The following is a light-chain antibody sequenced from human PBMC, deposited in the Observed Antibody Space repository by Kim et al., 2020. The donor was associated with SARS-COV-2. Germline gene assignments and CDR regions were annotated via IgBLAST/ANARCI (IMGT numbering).Light chain of an antibody. V-gene: IGKV1-5*03. J-gene: IGKJ2*03. CDR2: KAS. CDR1: QSISSW. Sequence: GTVGERVPITCRASQSISSWLAWYQQKPGKAPKLLIYKASSLESGVPSRFSGTGSETEFTLTISSLQPDDFATYYCQQYNSYSYSFGQGTKLEI. CDR3: QQYNSYSYS.